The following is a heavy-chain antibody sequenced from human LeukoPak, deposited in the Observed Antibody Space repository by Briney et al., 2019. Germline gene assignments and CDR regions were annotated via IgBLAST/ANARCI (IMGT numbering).Heavy chain of an antibody. CDR1: GFTFNTYA. J-gene: IGHJ5*02. CDR2: ISFDGNNK. D-gene: IGHD7-27*01. Sequence: GGSLRLSCAASGFTFNTYAMHWVRQAPGKGLEWVAVISFDGNNKYYADSVKGRFTISRDNSKNTLYLRMNSLRPEDTAVYYCARDTNWGSTHHWGQGTLVTVSS. CDR3: ARDTNWGSTHH. V-gene: IGHV3-30-3*01.